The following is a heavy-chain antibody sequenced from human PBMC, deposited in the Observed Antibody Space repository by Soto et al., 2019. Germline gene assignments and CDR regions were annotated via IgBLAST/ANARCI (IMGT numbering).Heavy chain of an antibody. J-gene: IGHJ4*02. CDR2: ISGSGGRT. CDR1: GFTFSHHD. V-gene: IGHV3-23*01. D-gene: IGHD3-22*01. Sequence: PGGSLRLSCAASGFTFSHHDMSWVRQAPGKGLEWVSAISGSGGRTHYADSVKGRFTISRDNSKNMLSLQMNGLRAEDTAVYHCAKGISSASSFDNWGQGTLVTVPQ. CDR3: AKGISSASSFDN.